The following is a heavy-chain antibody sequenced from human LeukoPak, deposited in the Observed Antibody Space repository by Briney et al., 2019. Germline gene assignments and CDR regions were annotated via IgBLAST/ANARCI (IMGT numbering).Heavy chain of an antibody. CDR1: GFTFTNNF. CDR3: AREGFYFFDF. J-gene: IGHJ4*01. Sequence: GGSLRLSCAASGFTFTNNFMSWVRQVPGKGLEWVANIKQDGSEKTYADSVRGRFTIFRDNATDSVSLQMTSLRAEDSAIYYCAREGFYFFDFWGQGTLVAVSS. CDR2: IKQDGSEK. V-gene: IGHV3-7*01.